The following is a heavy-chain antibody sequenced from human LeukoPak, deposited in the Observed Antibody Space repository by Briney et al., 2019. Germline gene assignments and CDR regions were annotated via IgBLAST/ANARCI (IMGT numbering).Heavy chain of an antibody. J-gene: IGHJ4*02. D-gene: IGHD3-10*01. Sequence: GGSLRLSCAASGFTFSSYGMSWVRQAPGKGLEWVSAISGSGGSTYYADSVKGRFTISRDNSKNTLYLQMNSLRAEDTAVYYCVTDLWFGESNYWGQGTLVTVSS. CDR3: VTDLWFGESNY. CDR1: GFTFSSYG. V-gene: IGHV3-23*01. CDR2: ISGSGGST.